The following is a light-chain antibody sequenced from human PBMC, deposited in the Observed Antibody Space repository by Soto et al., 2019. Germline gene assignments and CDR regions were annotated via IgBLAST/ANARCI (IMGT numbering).Light chain of an antibody. V-gene: IGKV3-20*01. Sequence: EVVLTQSPGTLSLSPGERATPSCRASQTVTSNYLAWYQQKPGQAPRLLIYGASSRATDIPARFSGSGSGTDFTHTISRLEPEDFALYYCQQYLNLPVTFGQGPRLEIK. CDR1: QTVTSNY. CDR2: GAS. J-gene: IGKJ2*01. CDR3: QQYLNLPVT.